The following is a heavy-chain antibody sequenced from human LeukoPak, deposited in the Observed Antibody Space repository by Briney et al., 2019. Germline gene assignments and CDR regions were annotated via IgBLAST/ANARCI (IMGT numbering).Heavy chain of an antibody. CDR3: ARDSGPEYYGSGSYYPY. CDR2: MWYDGNNK. Sequence: GRSLRLSCAASGFTFSSYGMLWVRQAPGKGLEWVAVMWYDGNNKYYTDSVKGRFTISRDNSKNTLYLQMNSLRAEDTAVYYCARDSGPEYYGSGSYYPYWGQGTLVTVSS. V-gene: IGHV3-33*01. J-gene: IGHJ4*02. D-gene: IGHD3-10*01. CDR1: GFTFSSYG.